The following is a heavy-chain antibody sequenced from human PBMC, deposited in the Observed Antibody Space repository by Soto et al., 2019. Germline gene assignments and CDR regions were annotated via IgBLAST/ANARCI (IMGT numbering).Heavy chain of an antibody. V-gene: IGHV3-23*01. J-gene: IGHJ4*02. CDR1: GFIFSDYA. D-gene: IGHD6-13*01. CDR2: ISGSGEST. CDR3: FLASAGSFDH. Sequence: GGSLRLSCAASGFIFSDYAMTWVRQAPGKGLEWILGISGSGESTYYADSVKGRFTISRDNSKYTLYLQMNSLRADDTAVYYCFLASAGSFDHWGQGTLVTVSS.